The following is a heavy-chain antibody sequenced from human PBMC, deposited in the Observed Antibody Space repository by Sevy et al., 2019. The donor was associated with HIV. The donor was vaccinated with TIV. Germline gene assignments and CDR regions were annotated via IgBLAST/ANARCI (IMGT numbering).Heavy chain of an antibody. J-gene: IGHJ5*02. D-gene: IGHD6-19*01. CDR1: GGSITSYS. CDR2: IYSNGNS. Sequence: SETLSLTCTVSGGSITSYSWSWIRQPAGKGLEWLGRIYSNGNSNYNPSLKSRVTMSVDTSKNQFSLKLTSLNAADTAVYFGAREGGASSAWFENWFGPWGQGTLVTVSS. CDR3: AREGGASSAWFENWFGP. V-gene: IGHV4-4*07.